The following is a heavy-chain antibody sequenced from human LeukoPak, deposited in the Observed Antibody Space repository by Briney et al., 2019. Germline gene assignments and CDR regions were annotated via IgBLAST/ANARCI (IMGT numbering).Heavy chain of an antibody. CDR2: INPNTGDT. CDR1: GYTFTAYY. Sequence: ASVKVSCKASGYTFTAYYMHWVRQAPGQGLEWMGWINPNTGDTNYAQNFQGRVTMNRDTSISTAYMELSSLRSDDTAVYYCARSADGYTCGHFDFWGQGPLFTVSS. J-gene: IGHJ4*02. CDR3: ARSADGYTCGHFDF. V-gene: IGHV1-2*02. D-gene: IGHD5-18*01.